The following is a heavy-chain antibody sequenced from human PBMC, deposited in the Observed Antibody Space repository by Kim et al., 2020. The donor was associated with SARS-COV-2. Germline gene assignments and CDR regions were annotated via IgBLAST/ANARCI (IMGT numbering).Heavy chain of an antibody. Sequence: GGSLRLSCAASGFTFSSYAMHWVRQAPGKGLEWVAVISYDGSNKYYADSVKGRFTISRDNSKNTLYLQMNSLRAEDTAVYYCARVGVVPAAELNAGWFDPWGQGTLVTVSS. CDR1: GFTFSSYA. D-gene: IGHD2-2*01. CDR3: ARVGVVPAAELNAGWFDP. CDR2: ISYDGSNK. V-gene: IGHV3-30*04. J-gene: IGHJ5*02.